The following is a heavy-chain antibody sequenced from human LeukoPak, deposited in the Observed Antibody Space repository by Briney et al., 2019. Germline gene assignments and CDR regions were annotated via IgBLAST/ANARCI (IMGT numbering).Heavy chain of an antibody. CDR3: ARDQGGVVPAASAAPTDY. J-gene: IGHJ4*02. CDR2: FDTENGET. V-gene: IGHV1-24*01. CDR1: GYTLTELS. Sequence: ASVNLSCKVSGYTLTELSMHWVRHAPGTGLGRVGGFDTENGETIYAQKLQGRVTMTTDTSTSTAYMERRSLRSDDTAVYCGARDQGGVVPAASAAPTDYWGQGTLVTVSS. D-gene: IGHD2-2*01.